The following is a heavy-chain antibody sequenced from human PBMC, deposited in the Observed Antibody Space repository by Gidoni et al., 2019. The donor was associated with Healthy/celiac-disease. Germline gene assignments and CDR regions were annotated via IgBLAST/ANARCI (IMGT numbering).Heavy chain of an antibody. CDR2: ISSSGSTI. Sequence: EVQLVESGGGLVQPGGSLRLSCAASGFTFISYEMNWVRQAPGKGLEWVSYISSSGSTIYYADSVKGRFTISRDNAKNSLYLQMNSLRAEDTAVYYCARPRAPDSIPYYYYGMDVWGQGTTVTVSS. CDR1: GFTFISYE. D-gene: IGHD3-22*01. J-gene: IGHJ6*02. CDR3: ARPRAPDSIPYYYYGMDV. V-gene: IGHV3-48*03.